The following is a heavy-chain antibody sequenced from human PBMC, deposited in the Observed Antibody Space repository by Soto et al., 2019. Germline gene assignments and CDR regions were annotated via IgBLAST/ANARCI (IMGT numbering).Heavy chain of an antibody. CDR1: GYTFTAYH. D-gene: IGHD5-12*01. Sequence: QVQLVQSGAEVKKPGASVKLSCKASGYTFTAYHLHWLRQARGPGLEWMGIITPSSGGTRYPQKFQGRVTMTRDTSTSTVYMELSSLGSDDTAVYYCARAVATTTAPIDYWGQGTLVTVSS. J-gene: IGHJ4*02. CDR2: ITPSSGGT. V-gene: IGHV1-46*01. CDR3: ARAVATTTAPIDY.